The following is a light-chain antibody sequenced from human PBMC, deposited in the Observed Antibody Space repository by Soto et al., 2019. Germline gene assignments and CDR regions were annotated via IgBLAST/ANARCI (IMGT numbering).Light chain of an antibody. CDR2: EGS. CDR1: SSDVGSYNL. Sequence: QSVLTQPASVSGSPGQSITISCTGTSSDVGSYNLVSWYQQHPGKAPKLMIYEGSKRPSGVSNRFSGSKSGNTASLTISGLQAEDEADYYCCSYINTNTLVFAGGTQLTVL. V-gene: IGLV2-14*02. J-gene: IGLJ2*01. CDR3: CSYINTNTLV.